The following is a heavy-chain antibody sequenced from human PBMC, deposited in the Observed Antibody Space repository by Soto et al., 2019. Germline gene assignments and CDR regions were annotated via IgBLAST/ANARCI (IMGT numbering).Heavy chain of an antibody. Sequence: QVQLVESGGGVVQPGRSLRLSCAASGFTFSSYGMHWVRQAPGKGLEWVAVISYDGSNKYYADSVKGRFTISRDNSKNPLYLQMNSLRAEDTAVYYCAKDLRTGTTHYWGQGTLVTVSS. D-gene: IGHD1-1*01. V-gene: IGHV3-30*18. CDR3: AKDLRTGTTHY. CDR1: GFTFSSYG. CDR2: ISYDGSNK. J-gene: IGHJ4*02.